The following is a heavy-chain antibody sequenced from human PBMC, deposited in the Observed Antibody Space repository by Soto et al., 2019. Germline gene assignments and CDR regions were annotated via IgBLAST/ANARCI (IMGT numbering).Heavy chain of an antibody. CDR3: ARPPAYISEWYYFEC. CDR1: GYTLIDYY. V-gene: IGHV1-2*02. CDR2: ISPKSGAI. Sequence: ASVKASCKASGYTLIDYYTHGVRQAPGQGLEWMGRISPKSGAINYAQKFQGRVTLTWDTSLNTAYMELSSLRSDDTALYYCARPPAYISEWYYFECFGRGSQFTVCS. D-gene: IGHD3-22*01. J-gene: IGHJ4*02.